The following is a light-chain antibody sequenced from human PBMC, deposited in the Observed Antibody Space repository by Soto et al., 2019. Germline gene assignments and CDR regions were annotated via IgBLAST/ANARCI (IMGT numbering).Light chain of an antibody. J-gene: IGKJ2*01. CDR1: QSVSTN. CDR3: QQYGSSPYT. Sequence: EIEMTQSPATLPVSPGERATLSCRASQSVSTNLAWYQQKPGQAPRLLIYGASTRAPGFPARFTGSGSGTEFTLTIRSLQSEDFAVYYCQQYGSSPYTFGQGTKLEIK. CDR2: GAS. V-gene: IGKV3-15*01.